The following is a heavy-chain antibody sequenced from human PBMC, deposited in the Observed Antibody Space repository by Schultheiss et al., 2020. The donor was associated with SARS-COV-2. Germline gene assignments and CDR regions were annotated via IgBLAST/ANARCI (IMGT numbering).Heavy chain of an antibody. J-gene: IGHJ5*02. Sequence: GGSLRLSCVASGFSFSSYNMIWVRQAPGKGLEWVSSITSGNQNTYYADSVRGRFAISRDNTKNSLYLQMNSLRADDTAVYYCARDPYNYQLLDLNPWGQGILVTVSS. V-gene: IGHV3-21*01. CDR2: ITSGNQNT. CDR1: GFSFSSYN. CDR3: ARDPYNYQLLDLNP. D-gene: IGHD2-2*01.